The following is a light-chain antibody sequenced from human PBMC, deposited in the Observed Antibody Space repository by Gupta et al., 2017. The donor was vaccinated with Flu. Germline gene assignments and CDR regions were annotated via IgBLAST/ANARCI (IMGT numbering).Light chain of an antibody. V-gene: IGKV3-20*01. CDR2: GAS. Sequence: EIALTQSPGTLSLSPGERATLPCRASQSVSSSSLAWYQQKPGQAPRLLIYGASSRATGIPDRFSGSGSGTDFTLTISRLEPEDFAVYYCQQDGNSPQTFGQGTKVEIK. CDR3: QQDGNSPQT. CDR1: QSVSSSS. J-gene: IGKJ1*01.